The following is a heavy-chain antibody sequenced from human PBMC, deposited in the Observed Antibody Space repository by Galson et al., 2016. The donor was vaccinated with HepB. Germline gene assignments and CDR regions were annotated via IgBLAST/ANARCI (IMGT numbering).Heavy chain of an antibody. Sequence: SLRLSCAASGFNFNTFWMHGVRQVPGNGLVWVSRIDTDGRITNYADSVRGRFTISRDNTKNTLFLQMNSLRAEDTAVYYCARDLGGYGGYWGQGTLVTVSS. J-gene: IGHJ4*02. V-gene: IGHV3-74*01. D-gene: IGHD5-12*01. CDR3: ARDLGGYGGY. CDR2: IDTDGRIT. CDR1: GFNFNTFW.